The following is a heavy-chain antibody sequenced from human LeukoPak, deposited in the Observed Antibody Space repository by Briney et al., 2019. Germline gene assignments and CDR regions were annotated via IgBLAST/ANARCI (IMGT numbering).Heavy chain of an antibody. V-gene: IGHV3-73*01. Sequence: GGSLRLSCAASGFTFSGSAMHWVRQASGKGLEWVGRIRSKANSYATAYAASVKGRFTISRDNAKKSLYLQMNSLRAEDTAVYYCARANGWYLRNYFDYWGRGILVTVSS. CDR2: IRSKANSYAT. J-gene: IGHJ4*02. D-gene: IGHD6-19*01. CDR3: ARANGWYLRNYFDY. CDR1: GFTFSGSA.